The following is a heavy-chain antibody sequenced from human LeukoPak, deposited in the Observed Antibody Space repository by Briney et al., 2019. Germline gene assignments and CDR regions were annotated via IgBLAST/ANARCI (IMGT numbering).Heavy chain of an antibody. CDR3: TTLTMVRGVTFDY. CDR2: IKSKTDGRTT. CDR1: GFTFSNAW. V-gene: IGHV3-15*01. Sequence: GGSLRLSCAASGFTFSNAWMSWVRQAPGKGLEWVGRIKSKTDGRTTDYAAPVKGRFTISRDDSKNTLYLQMNSLKTEDTAVYYCTTLTMVRGVTFDYWGQGTLVTVSS. D-gene: IGHD3-10*01. J-gene: IGHJ4*02.